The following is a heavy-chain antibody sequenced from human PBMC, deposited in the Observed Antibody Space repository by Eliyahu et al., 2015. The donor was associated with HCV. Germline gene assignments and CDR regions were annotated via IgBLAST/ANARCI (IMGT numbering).Heavy chain of an antibody. CDR2: IKSKTDGGTT. CDR3: TTGGQWLPKGY. Sequence: EVQLVESGGGLVKPGGSLRLSCAASGFXSGNAWMSWVRQAPGKGLEWVGRIKSKTDGGTTDYAAPVKGRFTISRDDSKNTLYLQMNSLKTEDTAVYYCTTGGQWLPKGYWGQGTLVTVSS. V-gene: IGHV3-15*01. CDR1: GFXSGNAW. D-gene: IGHD6-19*01. J-gene: IGHJ4*02.